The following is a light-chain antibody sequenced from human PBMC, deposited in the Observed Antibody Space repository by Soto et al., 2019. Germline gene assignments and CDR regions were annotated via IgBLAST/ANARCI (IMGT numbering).Light chain of an antibody. J-gene: IGLJ3*02. CDR2: DVT. V-gene: IGLV2-11*01. CDR3: CSYAGSCTWA. CDR1: SSDVGGYDY. Sequence: QSALTQPGSVSGSPGQSVTISCTGTSSDVGGYDYVSWYQQHPGKAPKLMIYDVTKRPSGVADRFSGSKSGNTASLTISWRHAADEEDYYCCSYAGSCTWAFGGGTKLTVL.